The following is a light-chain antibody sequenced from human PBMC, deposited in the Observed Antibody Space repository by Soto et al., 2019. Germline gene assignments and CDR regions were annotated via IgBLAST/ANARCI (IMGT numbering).Light chain of an antibody. CDR3: QKYGNSPRT. Sequence: EIVLTQSPGTLSLSPGERATLSCRASQSIYTSQLAWYQQRPGQAPRLLIYGASSRATGIPDRFSGSGSGTDFTLTISRLEPEDFAIYYCQKYGNSPRTFGQGTKVEV. CDR2: GAS. J-gene: IGKJ1*01. CDR1: QSIYTSQ. V-gene: IGKV3-20*01.